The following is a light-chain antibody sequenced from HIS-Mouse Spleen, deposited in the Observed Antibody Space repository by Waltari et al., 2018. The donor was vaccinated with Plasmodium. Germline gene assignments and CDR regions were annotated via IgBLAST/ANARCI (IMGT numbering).Light chain of an antibody. Sequence: QSALTQPASVSGSPGQSITISCTGTSSDVGGYNYVSWYQQHPGKAPKLMIDDVSNRPSGVANRFSGSKSGNTASLTSAVLQAEDEADYYCSSYTSSSTVVFGGGTKLTVL. CDR1: SSDVGGYNY. J-gene: IGLJ2*01. V-gene: IGLV2-14*03. CDR2: DVS. CDR3: SSYTSSSTVV.